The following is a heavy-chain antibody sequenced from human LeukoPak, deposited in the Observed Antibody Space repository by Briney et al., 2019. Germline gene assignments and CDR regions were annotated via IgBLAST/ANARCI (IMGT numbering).Heavy chain of an antibody. CDR2: MNPNSGNT. CDR3: ARPYCSGGSCYSAGY. Sequence: ASVKVSCKASGYTFTSYDINWGRQATGQGLEWMGWMNPNSGNTGYAQKFQGRVTMTRNTSISTAYMELSSLRSEDTAVYYCARPYCSGGSCYSAGYWGQGTLVTVSS. CDR1: GYTFTSYD. J-gene: IGHJ4*02. V-gene: IGHV1-8*01. D-gene: IGHD2-15*01.